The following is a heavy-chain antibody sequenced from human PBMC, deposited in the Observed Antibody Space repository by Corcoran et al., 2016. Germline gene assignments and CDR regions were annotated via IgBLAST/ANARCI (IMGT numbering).Heavy chain of an antibody. CDR3: ARRAGTATVDL. V-gene: IGHV4-34*01. J-gene: IGHJ5*02. Sequence: QVQLQQWGAGLFKPSETLSVTCAVYVGSFSDYYWTWIRQTPGTGLEWIGDINHDGSTNYSPSLKSRVTISVDTAKNQFSLNLRSVTAADRAVYYCARRAGTATVDLWGRGTPVTVSS. CDR1: VGSFSDYY. CDR2: INHDGST. D-gene: IGHD2-21*02.